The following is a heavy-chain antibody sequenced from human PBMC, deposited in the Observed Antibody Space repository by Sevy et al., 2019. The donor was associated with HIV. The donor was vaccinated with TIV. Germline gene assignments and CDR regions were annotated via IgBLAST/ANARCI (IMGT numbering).Heavy chain of an antibody. CDR2: ISAYNRNT. D-gene: IGHD1-26*01. V-gene: IGHV1-18*04. J-gene: IGHJ4*02. CDR3: TRGGISRGSRGLDY. Sequence: VAVKVSCKASGYTFTSYGISWVRQAPRQGLERMGWISAYNRNTNYAQELQGRVTMTTDTSTSTAYMELRSLRYDDTAVYYCTRGGISRGSRGLDYWGQGTLVAVSS. CDR1: GYTFTSYG.